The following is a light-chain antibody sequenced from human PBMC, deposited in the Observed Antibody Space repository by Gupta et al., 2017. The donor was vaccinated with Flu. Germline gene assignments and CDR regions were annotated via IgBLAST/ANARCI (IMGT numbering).Light chain of an antibody. V-gene: IGKV1-39*01. CDR2: AAT. Sequence: DIQMTHTLLYLSASVGDRVIITCRGSQKIRNYLYWYQQKPGTAPKLLIYAATSGKSVVPSRFSGSGSGTEFTLTLSNQQPEDFANYYCQHKNSPPWTFGQGTKVEIK. J-gene: IGKJ1*01. CDR3: QHKNSPPWT. CDR1: QKIRNY.